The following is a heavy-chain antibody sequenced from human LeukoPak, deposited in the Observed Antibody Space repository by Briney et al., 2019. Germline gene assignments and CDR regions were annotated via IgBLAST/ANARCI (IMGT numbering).Heavy chain of an antibody. Sequence: SGGSLRLSCVASGFSFNNYRMTWDRQAPGKGLEWVANIKQDGSEKQYVDSVKGRFAISRDNAKKSLYLQINTLRAEDTAVYYCVRGPHIAATSYWGQGTLVTVSS. D-gene: IGHD6-25*01. CDR1: GFSFNNYR. CDR2: IKQDGSEK. CDR3: VRGPHIAATSY. J-gene: IGHJ4*02. V-gene: IGHV3-7*03.